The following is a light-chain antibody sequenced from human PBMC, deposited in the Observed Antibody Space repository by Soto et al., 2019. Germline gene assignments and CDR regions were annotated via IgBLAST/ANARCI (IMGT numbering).Light chain of an antibody. Sequence: QSVLTQPPSVTGAPGQRVTISCTGNNSNIGAGSGVNWYQQFPDKAPKLLISANTHRPSGVPDRFSGSTSATSASLAITGLQTQDEADYYCQSFDSSLTGLIFGGGTKLTVL. V-gene: IGLV1-40*01. J-gene: IGLJ2*01. CDR2: ANT. CDR1: NSNIGAGSG. CDR3: QSFDSSLTGLI.